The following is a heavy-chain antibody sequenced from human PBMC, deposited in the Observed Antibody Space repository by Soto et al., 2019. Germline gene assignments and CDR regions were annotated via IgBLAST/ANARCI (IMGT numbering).Heavy chain of an antibody. D-gene: IGHD3-22*01. CDR1: GGSISSSNW. CDR3: ARQSYDSSDYFDY. V-gene: IGHV4-4*02. J-gene: IGHJ4*02. Sequence: SETLSLTCAVSGGSISSSNWWSWVRQPPGKGLEWIGEIYYSGSTYYNPSLKSRVTISVDTSRIHFSLKLISVTAADTAVYYCARQSYDSSDYFDYWGQGTLVTVSS. CDR2: IYYSGST.